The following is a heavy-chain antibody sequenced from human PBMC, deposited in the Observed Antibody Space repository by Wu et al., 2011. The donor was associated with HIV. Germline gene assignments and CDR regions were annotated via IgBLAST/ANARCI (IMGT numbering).Heavy chain of an antibody. Sequence: QVQLVQSGAEVKKPGSSVKVSCKASGGTFSSYGLSWVRQAPGQGLEWMGGIIPIFGTANYAQKFQGRVTITTDESTSTAYMELSSLRSEDTAVYYCANSPPALLYLLTPTVGDRRDPTRSVPYPSFPTPSLPQTGTGTLRSGSPYPRTYF. J-gene: IGHJ2*01. CDR1: GGTFSSYG. CDR3: ANSPPALLYLLTPTVGDRRDPTRSVPYPSFPTPSLPQTGTGTLRSGSPYPRTYF. CDR2: IIPIFGTA. V-gene: IGHV1-69*05. D-gene: IGHD1-14*01.